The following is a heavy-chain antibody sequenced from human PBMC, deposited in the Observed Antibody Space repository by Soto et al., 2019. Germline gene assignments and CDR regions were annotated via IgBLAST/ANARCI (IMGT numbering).Heavy chain of an antibody. J-gene: IGHJ4*02. CDR3: ARGLLGYSGYDFDY. D-gene: IGHD5-12*01. Sequence: SETLSLTCTVSGGSISSYYWSWIWQPPGKGLEWIGYIYYSGSTNYNPSLKSRITISVDTSKNQFSLKLSSVTAADTAVYYCARGLLGYSGYDFDYWGQGTLVTVSS. CDR1: GGSISSYY. CDR2: IYYSGST. V-gene: IGHV4-59*01.